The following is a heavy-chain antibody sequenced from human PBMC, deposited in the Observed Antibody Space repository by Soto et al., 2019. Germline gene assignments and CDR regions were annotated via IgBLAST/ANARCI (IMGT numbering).Heavy chain of an antibody. CDR2: ISSNGGST. CDR3: ATDLNDCSGGSCPPLYYYYYYMDV. D-gene: IGHD2-15*01. CDR1: GFTFSSYA. J-gene: IGHJ6*03. Sequence: EVQLVESGGGLVQPGGSLRLSCAASGFTFSSYAMHWVRQAPGKGLEYVSAISSNGGSTYYANSVKGRFTISRDNSKNTLHLQIGSRRAEDIAAFYYATDLNDCSGGSCPPLYYYYYYMDVWGKGTTVTVSS. V-gene: IGHV3-64*01.